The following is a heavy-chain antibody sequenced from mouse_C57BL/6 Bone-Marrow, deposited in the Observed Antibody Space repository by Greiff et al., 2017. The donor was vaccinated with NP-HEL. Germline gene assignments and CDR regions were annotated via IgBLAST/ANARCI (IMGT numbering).Heavy chain of an antibody. Sequence: VQLQQSGAELVRPGASVKLSCTASGFNIKDDYMHWVKQRPEQGLEWIGWIDPENGDTEYASKFQGKATITADTSSNTAYLQLSSLTSEDTAVYYCTTTYYYGSSYEGDYWGPGTTLTVSS. CDR1: GFNIKDDY. CDR2: IDPENGDT. V-gene: IGHV14-4*01. J-gene: IGHJ2*01. CDR3: TTTYYYGSSYEGDY. D-gene: IGHD1-1*01.